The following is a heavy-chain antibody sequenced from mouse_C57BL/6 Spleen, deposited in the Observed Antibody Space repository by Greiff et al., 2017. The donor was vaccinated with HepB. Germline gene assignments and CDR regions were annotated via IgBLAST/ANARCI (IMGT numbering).Heavy chain of an antibody. Sequence: VQLQQPGAELVMPGASVKLSCKASGYTFTSYWMHWVKQRPGQGLEWIGEIDPSDSYTNYNQKFKGKSTLTVDKSSSTAYMQLSSLTSEDSAVYYCARSVTGGRYFDYWGQGTTLTVSS. CDR1: GYTFTSYW. V-gene: IGHV1-69*01. D-gene: IGHD4-1*01. J-gene: IGHJ2*01. CDR3: ARSVTGGRYFDY. CDR2: IDPSDSYT.